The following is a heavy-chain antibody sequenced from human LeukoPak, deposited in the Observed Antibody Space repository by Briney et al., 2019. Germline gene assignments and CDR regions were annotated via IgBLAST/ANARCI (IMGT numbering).Heavy chain of an antibody. D-gene: IGHD3-10*01. CDR2: ISSSSSYI. CDR3: ARDGRRYGSGSYFY. J-gene: IGHJ4*02. V-gene: IGHV3-21*01. CDR1: GFTFSSYS. Sequence: PGGSLRLSCAASGFTFSSYSMNWVRQAPGKGLEWVSSISSSSSYIYYADSVKGRFTISRDNAKNSLYLQMNSLRAEDTAVYYCARDGRRYGSGSYFYWGQGTLVTVSS.